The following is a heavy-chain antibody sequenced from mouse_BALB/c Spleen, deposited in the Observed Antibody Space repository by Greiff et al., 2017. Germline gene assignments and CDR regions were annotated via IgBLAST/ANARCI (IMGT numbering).Heavy chain of an antibody. CDR2: INPSNGGT. CDR3: TRPGSSFYYYAMDY. CDR1: GYTFTSYY. V-gene: IGHV1S81*02. J-gene: IGHJ4*01. Sequence: QVQLKESGAELVKPGASVKLSCKASGYTFTSYYMYWVKQRPGQGLEWIGEINPSNGGTNFNEKFKSKATLTVDKSSSTAYMQLSSLTSEDSAVYYCTRPGSSFYYYAMDYWGQGTSVTVSS. D-gene: IGHD1-1*01.